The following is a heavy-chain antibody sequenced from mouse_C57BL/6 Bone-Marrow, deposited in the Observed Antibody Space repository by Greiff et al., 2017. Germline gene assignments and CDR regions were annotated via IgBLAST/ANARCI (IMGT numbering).Heavy chain of an antibody. J-gene: IGHJ2*01. CDR3: ARSSNPYFDY. D-gene: IGHD2-5*01. CDR1: GFTFSDYY. V-gene: IGHV5-16*01. Sequence: EVKLVESEGGLVQPGSSMKLSCTASGFTFSDYYMAWVRQVPEKGLEWVANINYDGSSTYYLDSLKNRFIISRDNAKNILYLQMSSLKSEDTATYYCARSSNPYFDYWGQGTTLTVSS. CDR2: INYDGSST.